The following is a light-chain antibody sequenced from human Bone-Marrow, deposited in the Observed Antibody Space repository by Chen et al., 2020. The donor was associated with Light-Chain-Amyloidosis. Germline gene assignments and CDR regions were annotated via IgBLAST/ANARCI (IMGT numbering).Light chain of an antibody. V-gene: IGKV3-20*01. CDR2: GAS. Sequence: EIVLTQSPDTLSLSPGERASLSCRASQSVASSYLAWYQQKPGQAPRLLNSGASTRATGIPDRFSGSESGTEFALTISRLEPEDCAVYFCHHYRAFGLGTRVEIK. CDR1: QSVASSY. J-gene: IGKJ1*01. CDR3: HHYRA.